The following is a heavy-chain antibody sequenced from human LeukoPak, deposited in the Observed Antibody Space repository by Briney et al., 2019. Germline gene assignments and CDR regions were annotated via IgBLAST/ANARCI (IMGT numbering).Heavy chain of an antibody. CDR1: GFTVSSNY. V-gene: IGHV3-53*05. J-gene: IGHJ4*02. D-gene: IGHD6-19*01. CDR2: IYSGGST. CDR3: AKFKADPYYFDY. Sequence: GGSLRLSCAASGFTVSSNYMSWVRQAPGKGLEWVSVIYSGGSTYYADSVKGRFTISRDNSKNTLYLQMNSLRAEDTAVYYCAKFKADPYYFDYWGQGTLVTVSS.